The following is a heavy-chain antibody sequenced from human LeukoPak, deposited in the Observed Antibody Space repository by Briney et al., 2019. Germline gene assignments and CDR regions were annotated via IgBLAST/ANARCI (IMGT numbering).Heavy chain of an antibody. Sequence: GGSLRLSCAASGFTFSSYSMHWVRQAPGKGLEWVAVISYDGSNKYYADSVKGRFTITRDNSKNTLYLQMNSLRAEDTAVYYCAKTGAYFDWSEGDDAFDIWGQGTMVTVSS. CDR2: ISYDGSNK. D-gene: IGHD3-9*01. V-gene: IGHV3-30*18. CDR3: AKTGAYFDWSEGDDAFDI. J-gene: IGHJ3*02. CDR1: GFTFSSYS.